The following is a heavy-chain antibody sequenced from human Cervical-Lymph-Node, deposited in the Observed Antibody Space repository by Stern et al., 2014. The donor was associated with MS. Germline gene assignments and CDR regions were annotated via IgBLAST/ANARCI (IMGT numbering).Heavy chain of an antibody. V-gene: IGHV1-18*04. CDR2: ISTYSGNT. CDR1: GYNFASHG. D-gene: IGHD4-17*01. Sequence: VQLVQSGAEVKKRGASVKVSCKASGYNFASHGINWVRQAPGQGLEWLGWISTYSGNTNYAPQVQGRVSMTTDSSTTTVYLELKNLRSDDTAVYYCARAYGDSYNWFDPWGQGTLVTVSS. CDR3: ARAYGDSYNWFDP. J-gene: IGHJ5*02.